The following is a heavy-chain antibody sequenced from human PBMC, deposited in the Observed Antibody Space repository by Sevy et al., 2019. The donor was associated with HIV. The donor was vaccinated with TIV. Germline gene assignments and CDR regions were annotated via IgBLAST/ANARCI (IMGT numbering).Heavy chain of an antibody. V-gene: IGHV3-13*01. Sequence: GGSLRLSCAATAFTFSSCDMHWVRQVAGKGLEWVSSIGLSGDTYFAGSVKGRFTISRDNVKNYLYLQMSSLRAGDTAVYYCARETAADAFDVWGQGTFVTVSS. J-gene: IGHJ3*01. CDR1: AFTFSSCD. D-gene: IGHD6-13*01. CDR3: ARETAADAFDV. CDR2: IGLSGDT.